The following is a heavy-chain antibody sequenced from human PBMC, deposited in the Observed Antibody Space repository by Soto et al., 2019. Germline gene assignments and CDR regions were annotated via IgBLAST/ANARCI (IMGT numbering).Heavy chain of an antibody. J-gene: IGHJ6*02. D-gene: IGHD1-20*01. CDR3: ARGLTAYYYYYGMDV. Sequence: EASVKVSCKASGYTFTSYGISWVRQAPGQGLEWMGWISAYNGNTNYAQKLQGRVTMTTDTSTSTAYMELRSLRSDDTAVYYCARGLTAYYYYYGMDVWGQGTTVTVSS. CDR2: ISAYNGNT. V-gene: IGHV1-18*01. CDR1: GYTFTSYG.